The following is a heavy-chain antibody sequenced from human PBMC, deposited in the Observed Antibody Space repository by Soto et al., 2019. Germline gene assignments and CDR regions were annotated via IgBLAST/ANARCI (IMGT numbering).Heavy chain of an antibody. CDR1: GFTFSSYA. Sequence: QVQLVESGRGVVQPGRSLRLSCAASGFTFSSYAMHWVRQAPGKGLEWVAVISYDGSNKYYADSVKGRFTISRDNSKNTLYLQMNSLRAEDTAVYYCRVAVAGTRDYWGQGTLVTVSS. J-gene: IGHJ4*02. CDR3: RVAVAGTRDY. CDR2: ISYDGSNK. V-gene: IGHV3-30-3*01. D-gene: IGHD6-19*01.